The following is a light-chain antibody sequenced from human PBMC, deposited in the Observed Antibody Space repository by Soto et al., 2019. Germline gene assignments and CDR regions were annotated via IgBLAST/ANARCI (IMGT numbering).Light chain of an antibody. Sequence: DILLTQSPATLSLSPGERATLSCRASQSFSGYLAWYQQKPGQAPRLLIYDASKRATGIPARISGRGSGTDFTLTISSLEPEDFAVYYCQQRSNWPPVITFGQGTRLEIK. J-gene: IGKJ5*01. CDR2: DAS. V-gene: IGKV3-11*01. CDR3: QQRSNWPPVIT. CDR1: QSFSGY.